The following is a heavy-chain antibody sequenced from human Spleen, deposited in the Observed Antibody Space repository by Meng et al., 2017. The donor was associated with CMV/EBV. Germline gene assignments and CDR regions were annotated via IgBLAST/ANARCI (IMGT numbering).Heavy chain of an antibody. CDR2: IIPILGTA. D-gene: IGHD3-3*01. J-gene: IGHJ4*02. CDR1: GGTCNNYA. Sequence: SCKASGGTCNNYAISWVRQAPGEGLEWMGGIIPILGTANYAQNFQGRLTITTDESTSTVYMELSSLRSEDTAVYYCARRFLEWSFDYWGQGTLVTVSS. V-gene: IGHV1-69*05. CDR3: ARRFLEWSFDY.